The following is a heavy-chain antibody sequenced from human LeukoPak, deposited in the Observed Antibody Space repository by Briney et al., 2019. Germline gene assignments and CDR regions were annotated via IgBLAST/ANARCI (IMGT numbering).Heavy chain of an antibody. J-gene: IGHJ5*02. CDR2: IGAGASNK. CDR1: GFSGPSSA. V-gene: IGHV3-23*01. Sequence: GGSLRLSCTASGFSGPSSAMAWVRQAPGKGLEGVSHIGAGASNKYYADSVKGRFTISRDYSRKTVYLQMNSLRAEDTAVYYCAQSYDSVGYPVGGSWGQRTLVTVSS. CDR3: AQSYDSVGYPVGGS. D-gene: IGHD3-22*01.